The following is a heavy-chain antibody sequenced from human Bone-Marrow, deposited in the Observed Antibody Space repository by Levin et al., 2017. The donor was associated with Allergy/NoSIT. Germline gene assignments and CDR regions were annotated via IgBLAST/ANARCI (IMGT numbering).Heavy chain of an antibody. CDR3: ARGYVSGNYYS. J-gene: IGHJ4*02. D-gene: IGHD3-10*01. V-gene: IGHV3-48*04. Sequence: GESLKISCTASGFTFSNYDMTWVRQAPGKGLEWVSSISRSSATRSYADSVRGRFTVSRDDAQNSVYLQMNSLRADDAAVYYCARGYVSGNYYSWGQGTLVTVSS. CDR2: ISRSSATR. CDR1: GFTFSNYD.